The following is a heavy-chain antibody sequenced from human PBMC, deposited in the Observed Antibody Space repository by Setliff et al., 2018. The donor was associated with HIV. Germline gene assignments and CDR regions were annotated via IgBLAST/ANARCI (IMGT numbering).Heavy chain of an antibody. V-gene: IGHV4-4*07. Sequence: SETLSLTCTVSGGSINTYYWSWIRQPAGKGLEWIGRAYISESSHYNPSLKSRVTISVDTSKDQFSLKLNSVTAADTAVYYCARGRHGLGLDVWGQGTLVTVS. CDR2: AYISESS. D-gene: IGHD3-10*01. CDR1: GGSINTYY. CDR3: ARGRHGLGLDV. J-gene: IGHJ4*02.